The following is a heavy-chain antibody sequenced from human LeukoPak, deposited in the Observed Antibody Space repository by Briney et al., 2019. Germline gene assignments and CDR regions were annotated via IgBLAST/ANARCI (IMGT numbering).Heavy chain of an antibody. D-gene: IGHD3-10*01. V-gene: IGHV3-48*04. CDR1: GFTFSSYS. CDR3: ARPSARGLYFDY. J-gene: IGHJ4*02. Sequence: GGSLRLSCAASGFTFSSYSMSWVRQAPGKGLEWVSYISSSSSTISYPDSVKGRFTISRDNAKNSLYLQMNSLRAEDTAVYYCARPSARGLYFDYWGQGTLVTVSS. CDR2: ISSSSSTI.